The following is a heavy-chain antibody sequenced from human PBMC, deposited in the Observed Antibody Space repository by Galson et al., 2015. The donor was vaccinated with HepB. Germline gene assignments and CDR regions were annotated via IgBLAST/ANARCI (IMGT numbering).Heavy chain of an antibody. D-gene: IGHD2-15*01. CDR3: TTQLGYCSGGSCYDLGAAFDI. CDR2: IKSKTDGGTT. V-gene: IGHV3-15*01. J-gene: IGHJ3*02. Sequence: SLRLSCAASGFTFSNAWMSWVRQAPGKGLEWVGRIKSKTDGGTTDYAAPVKGRFTISRDDSKNTLYLQMNSLKTEDTAVYYCTTQLGYCSGGSCYDLGAAFDIWGQGTMVTVSS. CDR1: GFTFSNAW.